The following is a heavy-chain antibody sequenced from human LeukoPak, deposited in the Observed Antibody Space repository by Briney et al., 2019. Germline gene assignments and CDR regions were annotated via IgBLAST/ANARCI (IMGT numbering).Heavy chain of an antibody. D-gene: IGHD3-9*01. CDR1: GFTFSSYS. V-gene: IGHV3-21*04. Sequence: GGSLRLSCAASGFTFSSYSMNWVRQAPGKGLEWVSSISSSSSYIYYADSVKGRFTISRDNAKNSLYLQMNSLRAEDTALYYCAKAEYYDILTGYSLDYWGQGTLVTVSS. CDR2: ISSSSSYI. J-gene: IGHJ4*02. CDR3: AKAEYYDILTGYSLDY.